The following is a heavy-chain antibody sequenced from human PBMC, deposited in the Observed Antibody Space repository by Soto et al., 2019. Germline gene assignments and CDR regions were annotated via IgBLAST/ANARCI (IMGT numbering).Heavy chain of an antibody. J-gene: IGHJ6*02. CDR1: GYSFTSYW. CDR2: IYRGDSDT. V-gene: IGHV5-51*01. D-gene: IGHD3-10*01. CDR3: ARSELDDHIRVMDX. Sequence: GEALKISCKGSGYSFTSYWIGWVRQMPGKSVEWMGIIYRGDSDTRYGRSFQGQVTISADKSIMTAYLRWSSLKASDTAMYYCARSELDDHIRVMDXWGQGTPVTVS.